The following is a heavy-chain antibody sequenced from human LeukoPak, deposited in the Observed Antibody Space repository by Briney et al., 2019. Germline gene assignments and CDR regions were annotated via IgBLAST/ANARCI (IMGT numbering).Heavy chain of an antibody. CDR3: VKTMTGYFSDGFDI. J-gene: IGHJ3*02. Sequence: GGSLILSCAASGFTFSSDAMIWVRQAPGKGLEWVSNSSGGGGDTYYGDSVKSRFTNSRDNSKTTLYLQMNSLRVEDTAVYWCVKTMTGYFSDGFDIWGQGTMVTVSS. CDR2: SSGGGGDT. D-gene: IGHD3-9*01. V-gene: IGHV3-23*01. CDR1: GFTFSSDA.